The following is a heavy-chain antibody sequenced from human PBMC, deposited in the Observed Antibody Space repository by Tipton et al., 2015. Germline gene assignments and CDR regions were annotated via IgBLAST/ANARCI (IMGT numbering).Heavy chain of an antibody. D-gene: IGHD6-19*01. CDR1: GDSISSNGFY. Sequence: LRLSCTVSGDSISSNGFYWGWIRQPPGKGLEWIGSIYYSGNTYYNPSLKSRVTVSVDTSKNLFSRKLSSVTAADTAVYYCARTQGGVAVAGAGKYYFDYWGQGTLVTVSS. J-gene: IGHJ4*02. V-gene: IGHV4-39*01. CDR3: ARTQGGVAVAGAGKYYFDY. CDR2: IYYSGNT.